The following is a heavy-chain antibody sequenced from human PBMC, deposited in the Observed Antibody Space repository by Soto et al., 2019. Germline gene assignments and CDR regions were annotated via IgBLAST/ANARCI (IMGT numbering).Heavy chain of an antibody. J-gene: IGHJ5*02. V-gene: IGHV3-7*01. CDR1: GFTFSSYW. CDR3: ARSLYGSGSYEFDP. CDR2: IKQDGSEK. D-gene: IGHD3-10*01. Sequence: PGGSLRLSCAASGFTFSSYWMSWVRQAPGKGLEWVANIKQDGSEKYYVDSVKGRFTISRDNAKNSLYLQMNSLRAEDTAVYYCARSLYGSGSYEFDPWGQGTLVTVSS.